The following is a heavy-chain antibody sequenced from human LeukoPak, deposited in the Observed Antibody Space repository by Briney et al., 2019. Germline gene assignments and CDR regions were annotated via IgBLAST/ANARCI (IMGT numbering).Heavy chain of an antibody. V-gene: IGHV4-38-2*02. D-gene: IGHD1-20*01. J-gene: IGHJ4*02. CDR2: IYRSGST. CDR3: ARINWNPDY. CDR1: GGSIRSGYH. Sequence: PSETLSHTCTVSGGSIRSGYHWGWIRQPPGRGLEWIGNIYRSGSTYHNSSLKSRVTISVDTSKNQFSLKLSSLTAADTAVYYCARINWNPDYWGQGTLVTVSS.